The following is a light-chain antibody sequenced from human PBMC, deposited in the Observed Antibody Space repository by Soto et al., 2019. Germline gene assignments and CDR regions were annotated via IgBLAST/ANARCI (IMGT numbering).Light chain of an antibody. CDR2: DVS. V-gene: IGKV3-11*01. CDR3: HQRSNWPLT. Sequence: EVVLTQSQDRLSWSPGGSATLSCRASQSVSSYLAWYQQRPGQALRLLIYDVSKRATGIPARFSGSGSRTDFTLTITSLEPEDFAIYFCHQRSNWPLTFGGGTKLEIK. J-gene: IGKJ4*01. CDR1: QSVSSY.